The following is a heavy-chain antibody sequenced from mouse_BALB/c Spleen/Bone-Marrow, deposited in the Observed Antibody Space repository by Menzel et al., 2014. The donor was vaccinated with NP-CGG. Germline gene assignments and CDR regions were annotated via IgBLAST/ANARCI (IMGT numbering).Heavy chain of an antibody. D-gene: IGHD1-1*01. Sequence: QVQLQQPGAEPAKPGASVKMSCKASGYTFTSYWMHWVKQRPGQGLEWIGYISPSSGYTDYNQKFKDKATLTADKSSSTAYMQLSSLTSEDSAVYYCARGGYYYGPYYYAMDYWGQGTSVTVSS. CDR1: GYTFTSYW. V-gene: IGHV1-7*01. J-gene: IGHJ4*01. CDR2: ISPSSGYT. CDR3: ARGGYYYGPYYYAMDY.